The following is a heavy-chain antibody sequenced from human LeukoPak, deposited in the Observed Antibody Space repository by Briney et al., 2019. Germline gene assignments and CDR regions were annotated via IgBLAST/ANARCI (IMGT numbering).Heavy chain of an antibody. CDR3: ARVITGTTFHFDY. D-gene: IGHD1-20*01. CDR2: INPNSGGT. V-gene: IGHV1-2*02. Sequence: ASVKVSCKASGYTFTGYYMHWVRQAPGQGLEWMGWINPNSGGTNYAQKFQGRVTMTRDTSISTAYMELSRLRSDDTAVYCCARVITGTTFHFDYWGQGTLVTVSS. CDR1: GYTFTGYY. J-gene: IGHJ4*02.